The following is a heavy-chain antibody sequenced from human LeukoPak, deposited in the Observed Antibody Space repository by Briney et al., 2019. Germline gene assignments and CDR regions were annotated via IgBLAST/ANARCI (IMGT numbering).Heavy chain of an antibody. D-gene: IGHD4/OR15-4a*01. J-gene: IGHJ5*02. V-gene: IGHV3-23*01. Sequence: GGSLRLSCVASGSTLSHSAMSWVRQAPGKGLEWVSAISGGSEFIYYADSVKGRFTISRDNSKNTLYLQMNSLRAEDTALYYCAKAGPHRYGDWFDPWGQGTLVTVSS. CDR2: ISGGSEFI. CDR3: AKAGPHRYGDWFDP. CDR1: GSTLSHSA.